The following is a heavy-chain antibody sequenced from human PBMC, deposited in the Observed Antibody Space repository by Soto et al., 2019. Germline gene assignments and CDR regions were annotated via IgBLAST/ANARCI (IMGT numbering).Heavy chain of an antibody. CDR2: IKSKTNGGTT. CDR3: TVGSCSGGRCHWDDAFDT. D-gene: IGHD2-15*01. Sequence: GGSLRLSCAVSGFTFSNAWMTWVRQAPGKGLEWVGRIKSKTNGGTTDYAAPVKGRFTISRDDSKNTVYLQMDSLKTEDTAVYYCTVGSCSGGRCHWDDAFDTWGQGTMVTVSS. V-gene: IGHV3-15*01. J-gene: IGHJ3*02. CDR1: GFTFSNAW.